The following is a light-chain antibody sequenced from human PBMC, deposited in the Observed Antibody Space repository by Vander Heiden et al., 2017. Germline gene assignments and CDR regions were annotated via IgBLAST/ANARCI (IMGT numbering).Light chain of an antibody. CDR3: AAWDDSLNGLL. CDR1: SSNIGSKP. CDR2: NDN. J-gene: IGLJ3*02. V-gene: IGLV1-44*01. Sequence: QSVLTQPPSASETPGPRVTISCSGSSSNIGSKPVNWYQQLPGTAPKLLIYNDNQRPSGVPDRFSGSKSGTSASLAISGLQSEDEADYYCAAWDDSLNGLLFGGGTKLTVL.